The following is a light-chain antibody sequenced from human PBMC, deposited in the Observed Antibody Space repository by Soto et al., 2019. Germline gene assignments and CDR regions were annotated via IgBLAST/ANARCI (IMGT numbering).Light chain of an antibody. CDR1: QSVSSY. J-gene: IGKJ4*01. Sequence: EIVLTPSPATLSLSPGERATLSCRASQSVSSYLAWYQQKTGQAPRLLIYDASNRATGIPARFSGSGSGTDFTLTISSLEPEDFAVYYCQQRSISFGGGTKVDI. V-gene: IGKV3-11*01. CDR3: QQRSIS. CDR2: DAS.